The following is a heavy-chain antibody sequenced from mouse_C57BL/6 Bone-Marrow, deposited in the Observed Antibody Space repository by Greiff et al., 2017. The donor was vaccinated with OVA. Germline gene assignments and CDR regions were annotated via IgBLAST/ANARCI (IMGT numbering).Heavy chain of an antibody. V-gene: IGHV5-6*01. CDR3: ARQGYYYGSSFPWFAY. CDR1: GFTFSSYG. CDR2: ISSGGSYT. Sequence: EVQLQESGGDLVKPGGSLKLSCAASGFTFSSYGMSWVRQTPDKRLEWVATISSGGSYTYYPDSVKGRFTISRDNAKNTLYLQMSSLKSEDTAMYYCARQGYYYGSSFPWFAYWGQGTLVTVSA. D-gene: IGHD1-1*01. J-gene: IGHJ3*01.